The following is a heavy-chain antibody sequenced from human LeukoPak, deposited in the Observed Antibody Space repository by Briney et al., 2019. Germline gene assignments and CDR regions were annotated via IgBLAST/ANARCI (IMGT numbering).Heavy chain of an antibody. D-gene: IGHD3-10*01. CDR2: IYHTGST. CDR1: GASISSGTYS. J-gene: IGHJ6*02. V-gene: IGHV4-61*01. Sequence: PSETLSLTCTVSGASISSGTYSWSWIRQPPGEGLEWIGYIYHTGSTNYNPSLKSRVTISVDTSKNQFSLKLSSVTAADTAVYYCAITSLGGSGYYYYGMDVWGQGTTVTVSS. CDR3: AITSLGGSGYYYYGMDV.